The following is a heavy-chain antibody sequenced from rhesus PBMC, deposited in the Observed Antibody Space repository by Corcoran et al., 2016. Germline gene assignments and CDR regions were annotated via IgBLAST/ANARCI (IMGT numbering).Heavy chain of an antibody. J-gene: IGHJ4*01. Sequence: EVQLMQSGAEVKKPGASVKISCTASGYTFTDYYLHWVRQAPGKGLEWMGRVDPEDGEVVHAQKFHDKVTMTADTSTDTAYMELSSLRSEDTAVYYCAIGIIVGRDYWGQGVLVTVSS. CDR3: AIGIIVGRDY. V-gene: IGHV1-111*02. D-gene: IGHD6-13*01. CDR2: VDPEDGEV. CDR1: GYTFTDYY.